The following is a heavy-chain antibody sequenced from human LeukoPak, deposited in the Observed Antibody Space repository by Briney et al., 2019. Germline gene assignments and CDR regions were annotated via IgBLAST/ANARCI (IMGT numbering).Heavy chain of an antibody. Sequence: GGSLRLSCAASGFTFSSYGMHWVRQAPGKGLEWVAVISYDGSNKYYADSVKGRFTISRDNSKNTLYLQMNSLRAEDTAVYYCAKGPIWWLRDNWFDPWGQGTLVTVSS. J-gene: IGHJ5*02. D-gene: IGHD2-8*02. V-gene: IGHV3-30*18. CDR3: AKGPIWWLRDNWFDP. CDR2: ISYDGSNK. CDR1: GFTFSSYG.